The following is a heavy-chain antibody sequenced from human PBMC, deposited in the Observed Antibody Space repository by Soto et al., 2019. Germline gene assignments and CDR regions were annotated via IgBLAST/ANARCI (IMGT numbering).Heavy chain of an antibody. CDR2: VSSTGST. CDR3: ARVAIVVLQIRAGDAFDI. D-gene: IGHD2-15*01. CDR1: GASITQYY. Sequence: LSLTCTVSGASITQYYWNWIRQSPGKGLEWIVSVSSTGSTVYNPSLTSRVTVSLDTSKNQFSLTLNFVTAADTAVYYCARVAIVVLQIRAGDAFDIWGQGTMVTVSS. J-gene: IGHJ3*02. V-gene: IGHV4-59*01.